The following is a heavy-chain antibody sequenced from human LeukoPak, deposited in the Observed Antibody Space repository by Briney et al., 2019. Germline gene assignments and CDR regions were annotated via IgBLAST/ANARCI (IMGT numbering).Heavy chain of an antibody. CDR1: GFTFSSCW. V-gene: IGHV3-74*01. D-gene: IGHD6-6*01. Sequence: PGGSLRLSCVASGFTFSSCWMRWVRQAPGKGLVWVSRINSDESSTSYADSVKGRFTISRDTAKNTLYLQMNSLRAEDTAVYYCASFEYSSSSGYSYSYMDVWGKGTTVTVSS. CDR2: INSDESST. J-gene: IGHJ6*03. CDR3: ASFEYSSSSGYSYSYMDV.